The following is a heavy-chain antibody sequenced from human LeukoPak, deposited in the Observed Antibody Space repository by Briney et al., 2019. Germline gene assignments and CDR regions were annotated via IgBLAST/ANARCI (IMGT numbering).Heavy chain of an antibody. V-gene: IGHV3-7*03. Sequence: GGSLRLSSAASGFTFSSYWMNWARQAPGKGLEWVASINHNGDVNYYVDSVKGRFTISRDNAKNSLYLQMSNLRAEDTAVYFCARGGGLDVWGQGATVTVSS. CDR1: GFTFSSYW. J-gene: IGHJ6*02. CDR2: INHNGDVN. CDR3: ARGGGLDV. D-gene: IGHD3-16*01.